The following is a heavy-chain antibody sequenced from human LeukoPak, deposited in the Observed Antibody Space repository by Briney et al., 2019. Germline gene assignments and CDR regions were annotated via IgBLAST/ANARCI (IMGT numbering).Heavy chain of an antibody. J-gene: IGHJ4*02. CDR1: GGTFSSYA. D-gene: IGHD4-17*01. Sequence: SVKVSCKASGGTFSSYAISWVRQAPGQGLEWMGGIIPIFGTANYAQKFQGRATITTDESTSTAYMELSSLRSEDTAVYYCARVKLSTTVMPDFWGQGTLVTVSS. CDR3: ARVKLSTTVMPDF. V-gene: IGHV1-69*05. CDR2: IIPIFGTA.